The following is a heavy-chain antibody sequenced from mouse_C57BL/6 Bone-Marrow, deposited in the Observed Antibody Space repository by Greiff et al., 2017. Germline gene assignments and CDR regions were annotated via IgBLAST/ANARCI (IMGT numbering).Heavy chain of an antibody. Sequence: EVMLVESGGDLVKPGGSLKLSCAASGFTFSSYGMSWVRQTPDKRLEWVATISSGGSYTYYPDSVKGRFTISRDNAKNTLYLQMSSLKSEDTAMYYCARIYGSSLAYWGQGTLVTVSA. D-gene: IGHD1-1*01. CDR2: ISSGGSYT. CDR1: GFTFSSYG. J-gene: IGHJ3*01. CDR3: ARIYGSSLAY. V-gene: IGHV5-6*02.